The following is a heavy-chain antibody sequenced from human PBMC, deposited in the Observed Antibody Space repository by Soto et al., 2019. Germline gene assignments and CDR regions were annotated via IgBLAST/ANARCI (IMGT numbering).Heavy chain of an antibody. Sequence: SETLSLTCTVSGGSISSSSYYWGWIRQPPGKGLEWIGSIYYSGSTYYNPSLKSRVTISVDTSKNQFSLKLSSVTAADTAVYYCARAGYSYGTGDYWDYWGQGTLFTVS. CDR2: IYYSGST. D-gene: IGHD5-18*01. CDR3: ARAGYSYGTGDYWDY. CDR1: GGSISSSSYY. V-gene: IGHV4-39*01. J-gene: IGHJ4*02.